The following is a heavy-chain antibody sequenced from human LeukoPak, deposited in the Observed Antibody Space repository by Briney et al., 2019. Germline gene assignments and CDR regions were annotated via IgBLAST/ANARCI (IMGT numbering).Heavy chain of an antibody. CDR2: IKQDGSEK. Sequence: PGGSLRLSCAASGFTFSSYWMSWVRQAPGKGLEWVANIKQDGSEKYYVDSVKGRFTISRDNAKNSLHLQMNSLRAEDTAVYYCARDYPYYDFWSGYGPTAYVDYWGQGTLVTVSS. CDR1: GFTFSSYW. J-gene: IGHJ4*02. D-gene: IGHD3-3*01. CDR3: ARDYPYYDFWSGYGPTAYVDY. V-gene: IGHV3-7*01.